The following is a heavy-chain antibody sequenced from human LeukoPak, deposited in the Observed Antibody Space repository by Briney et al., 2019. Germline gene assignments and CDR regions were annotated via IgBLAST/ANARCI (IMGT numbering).Heavy chain of an antibody. CDR1: GFTFSSYA. V-gene: IGHV3-30-3*01. CDR3: AREGYQLITALDS. J-gene: IGHJ4*02. Sequence: GGSLRLSCAASGFTFSSYAMHWVRQAPGKGLEWVAVISYDGSNKYYADSVKGRFTISRDNSKNTLYLQMNSLRAQDTAVYYCAREGYQLITALDSWGERTLVTVSS. CDR2: ISYDGSNK. D-gene: IGHD2-2*01.